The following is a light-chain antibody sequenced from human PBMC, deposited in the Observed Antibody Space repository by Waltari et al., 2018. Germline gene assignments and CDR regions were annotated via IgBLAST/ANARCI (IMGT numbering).Light chain of an antibody. J-gene: IGKJ1*01. V-gene: IGKV3-15*01. Sequence: ELVMTQSPATLSVSPGERATLSCRASQSVRSNLAWYQQKPSQAPRLLIYGASTRATGIPARFSGSGSGTDFTLTISSLQSEDFAVYYCQQYNNWPPWTFGQGTKVEIK. CDR2: GAS. CDR1: QSVRSN. CDR3: QQYNNWPPWT.